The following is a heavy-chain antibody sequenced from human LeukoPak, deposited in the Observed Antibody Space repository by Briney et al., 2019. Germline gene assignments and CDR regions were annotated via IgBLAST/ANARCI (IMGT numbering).Heavy chain of an antibody. Sequence: EPSETLSLTCAVYGGSFSGYYWSWIRQPPGKGLEWIGEINHSGSTNYNPSLKSRVTISVDTSKNQFSLKLSSVTAADTAVYYCARTGYTVALDYWGQGTLVTVSS. J-gene: IGHJ4*02. V-gene: IGHV4-34*01. CDR3: ARTGYTVALDY. CDR1: GGSFSGYY. D-gene: IGHD4-23*01. CDR2: INHSGST.